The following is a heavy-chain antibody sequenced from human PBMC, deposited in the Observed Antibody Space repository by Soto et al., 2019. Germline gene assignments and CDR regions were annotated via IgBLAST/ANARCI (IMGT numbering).Heavy chain of an antibody. Sequence: DVQLLQSGGGLVQPWGSLTLSCAASRFIFSDYAMNWVRQAPGKGLEGVSSIGGSNTDRYYADSVKGRFIISRDNSKNTMYLQMNSLRDDDTAVYYCAKDAVSYNGKWDWFDSWGQGTLVTVSS. CDR1: RFIFSDYA. D-gene: IGHD1-26*01. V-gene: IGHV3-23*01. CDR2: IGGSNTDR. CDR3: AKDAVSYNGKWDWFDS. J-gene: IGHJ5*01.